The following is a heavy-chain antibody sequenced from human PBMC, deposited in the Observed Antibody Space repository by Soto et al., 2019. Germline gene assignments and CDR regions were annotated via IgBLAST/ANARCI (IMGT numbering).Heavy chain of an antibody. CDR2: INPSGGYT. V-gene: IGHV1-46*01. CDR3: VRVVAIPGYPDN. D-gene: IGHD5-12*01. Sequence: GASVKVSCKASGYTFSSYYMNWVRQAPGQGLEWLGIINPSGGYTTYAQRFLGRVTMTSDTSTSTVHMELSSLRSDDTAVYYCVRVVAIPGYPDNWGQGTLVTVSS. CDR1: GYTFSSYY. J-gene: IGHJ4*02.